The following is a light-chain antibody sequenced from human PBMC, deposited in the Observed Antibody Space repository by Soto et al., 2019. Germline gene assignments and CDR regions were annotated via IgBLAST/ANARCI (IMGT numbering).Light chain of an antibody. J-gene: IGKJ1*01. V-gene: IGKV1-5*03. CDR2: KAS. CDR1: QSISRW. CDR3: QQYERYST. Sequence: DIQMAQSPSTLSASVGDRVTITCRASQSISRWLAWYQQKPGKVPKLLIYKASSLESAVPSRFSGSGYGTEFTLTISGLQPEDSATYYCQQYERYSTFGQGTKVDI.